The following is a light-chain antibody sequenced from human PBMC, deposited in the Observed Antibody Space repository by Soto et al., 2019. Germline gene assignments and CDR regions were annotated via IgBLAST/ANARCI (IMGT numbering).Light chain of an antibody. V-gene: IGKV3D-20*02. Sequence: ILLTQSPGTLSLSPGERATLSCRASESVSSSYLAWYQQKPGQAPRLLIYGASSRATGIPDRFSGSGSGTDFTLTISRLEPEDFAVYYCQQRSNWPPWTFGQGTKV. CDR2: GAS. CDR3: QQRSNWPPWT. J-gene: IGKJ1*01. CDR1: ESVSSSY.